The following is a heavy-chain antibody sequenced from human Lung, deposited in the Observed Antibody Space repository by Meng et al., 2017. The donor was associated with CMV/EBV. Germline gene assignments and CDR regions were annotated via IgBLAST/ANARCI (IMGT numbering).Heavy chain of an antibody. CDR2: IKEDGSEK. J-gene: IGHJ4*02. CDR3: VKLFDY. V-gene: IGHV3-7*03. CDR1: GFTFGRYW. Sequence: GEXLKISCAASGFTFGRYWMTWVRQAPGKGLEWLANIKEDGSEKYYVESVKGRFTISRDNAKNSLYLEMNSLTVADTAVYYCVKLFDYWGQGTLVTVSS. D-gene: IGHD1-7*01.